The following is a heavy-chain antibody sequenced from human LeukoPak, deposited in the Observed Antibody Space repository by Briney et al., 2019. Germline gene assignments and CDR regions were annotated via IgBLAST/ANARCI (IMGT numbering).Heavy chain of an antibody. V-gene: IGHV1-18*01. CDR1: GYTFTSYG. D-gene: IGHD4-23*01. Sequence: ASVKVSCKASGYTFTSYGISWVRQAPGQGLEWMGWISAYNGNTNYAQKLQGRVTMTTDTSTSTAYMELRSLRSDDAAVYYCARGLYSHDYGGKEADYWGQGTLVTVSS. J-gene: IGHJ4*02. CDR2: ISAYNGNT. CDR3: ARGLYSHDYGGKEADY.